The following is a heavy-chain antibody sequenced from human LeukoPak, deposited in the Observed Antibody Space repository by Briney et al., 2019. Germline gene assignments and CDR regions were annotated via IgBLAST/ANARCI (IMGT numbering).Heavy chain of an antibody. V-gene: IGHV3-23*01. J-gene: IGHJ4*02. D-gene: IGHD3-3*01. Sequence: PGGSLRLSCEASGFTFSDYAVSWVRLAPGKGLEWVSSISGSGGTYYADSVKGRFTISRDNSQNGLYLQMNSLRAADTAVYYCARGWSSISYYFEYWGQGTMVTVSS. CDR3: ARGWSSISYYFEY. CDR1: GFTFSDYA. CDR2: ISGSGGT.